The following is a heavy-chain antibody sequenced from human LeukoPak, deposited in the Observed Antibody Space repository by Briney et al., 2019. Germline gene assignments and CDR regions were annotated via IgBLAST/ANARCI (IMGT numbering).Heavy chain of an antibody. Sequence: PGRSLRLSCAASGFTFDDYAMRWVRQVPGKGLEWVSSISWNSASVAYADSLKGRFTISRDNGENSLYLQMNSLKSEDTALYYCAKDRDCSSDRCSDAFDVWGRGTLVTVSS. CDR2: ISWNSASV. CDR1: GFTFDDYA. D-gene: IGHD2-2*01. CDR3: AKDRDCSSDRCSDAFDV. J-gene: IGHJ3*01. V-gene: IGHV3-9*01.